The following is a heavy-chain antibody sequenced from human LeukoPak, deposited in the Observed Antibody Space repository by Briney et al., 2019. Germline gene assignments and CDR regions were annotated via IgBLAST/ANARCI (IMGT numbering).Heavy chain of an antibody. Sequence: PGGSLRLSCAASGFTLSSDYMNWVRQAPGKGLEWVSIIYSGGSTYYADSVKGRFNISRDNSKNTLYLQMRSLRAEDTAVYYCAREVTMVRGVTDDYWGQGTLVTVSS. J-gene: IGHJ4*02. CDR2: IYSGGST. CDR3: AREVTMVRGVTDDY. CDR1: GFTLSSDY. V-gene: IGHV3-66*01. D-gene: IGHD3-10*01.